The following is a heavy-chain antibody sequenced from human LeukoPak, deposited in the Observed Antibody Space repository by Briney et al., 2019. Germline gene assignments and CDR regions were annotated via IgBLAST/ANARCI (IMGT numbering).Heavy chain of an antibody. CDR1: GFTFSSYW. Sequence: PGGSLRLSCAASGFTFSSYWMHWVRQAPGKGLEWVSYISSSGSTIYYGDSVKGRFTISRDNAKNSLYLQMNSLRAEDTAVYYCARDYFGAGILDYWGQGTLVSVSS. CDR2: ISSSGSTI. CDR3: ARDYFGAGILDY. V-gene: IGHV3-48*04. D-gene: IGHD3-10*01. J-gene: IGHJ4*02.